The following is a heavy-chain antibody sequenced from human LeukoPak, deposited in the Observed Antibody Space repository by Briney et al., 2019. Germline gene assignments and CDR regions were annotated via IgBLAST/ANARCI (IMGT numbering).Heavy chain of an antibody. J-gene: IGHJ4*02. CDR3: ARDGVVVAATPPYYFDY. CDR2: ISYDGSNK. D-gene: IGHD2-15*01. CDR1: GFTFSAYA. Sequence: PGGSLRLSCVASGFTFSAYAMSWVRQAPGKGLEWVVVISYDGSNKYYTDSVKGRFTISRDNSKNTLYLQMNSLRAEDTAVYYCARDGVVVAATPPYYFDYWGQGTLVTVSS. V-gene: IGHV3-30*19.